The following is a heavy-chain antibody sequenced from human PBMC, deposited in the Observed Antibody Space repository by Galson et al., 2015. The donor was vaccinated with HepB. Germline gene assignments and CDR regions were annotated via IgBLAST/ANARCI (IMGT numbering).Heavy chain of an antibody. J-gene: IGHJ3*02. D-gene: IGHD6-13*01. V-gene: IGHV6-1*01. CDR2: TYYRSNWYK. CDR1: GDSVSSNSAV. CDR3: ARGIGAAGHALDI. Sequence: CAISGDSVSSNSAVWSWIRQSPSRGLEWLGRTYYRSNWYKDDAVSVKGRITINPDTSKNQLSLHLNSVTPDDTAVYYCARGIGAAGHALDIWGQGTMVTVSS.